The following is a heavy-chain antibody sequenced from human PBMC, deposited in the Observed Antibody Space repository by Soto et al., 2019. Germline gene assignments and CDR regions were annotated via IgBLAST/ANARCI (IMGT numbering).Heavy chain of an antibody. V-gene: IGHV3-7*01. Sequence: PGGSLRLSCAASGFTFSSYWMSWVRQAPGKGLEWVANIKQDGSEKYYVDSVKGRFTISRDNAKNSLYLQMNSLRAEDTAVYYCARDPGMYSSSPYYYYYGMDVWGQGTTVTVSS. CDR3: ARDPGMYSSSPYYYYYGMDV. D-gene: IGHD6-6*01. J-gene: IGHJ6*02. CDR1: GFTFSSYW. CDR2: IKQDGSEK.